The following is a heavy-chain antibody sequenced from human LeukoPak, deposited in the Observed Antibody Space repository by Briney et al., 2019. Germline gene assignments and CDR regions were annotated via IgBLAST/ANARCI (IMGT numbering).Heavy chain of an antibody. CDR1: GYSINSGYY. CDR3: ARRGAHIVVVPAYFDY. V-gene: IGHV4-38-2*02. J-gene: IGHJ4*02. Sequence: SETMSLTCTVSGYSINSGYYWGWIRQPPGKGLEWIGSIWHTGSTYYNPSLKSRVTISVDTSENQFSLKLTSVTAADTAVYYCARRGAHIVVVPAYFDYWGQGTLVTVSS. CDR2: IWHTGST. D-gene: IGHD2-2*01.